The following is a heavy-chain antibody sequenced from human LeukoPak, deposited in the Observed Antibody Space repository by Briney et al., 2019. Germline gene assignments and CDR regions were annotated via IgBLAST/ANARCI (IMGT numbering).Heavy chain of an antibody. CDR1: GGSNSSYY. Sequence: SETLSLTCTVSGGSNSSYYWSWIRQPPGKGLEWIGYIYYSGSTNYNPSLKSRVTISVDTSKNQFSLKLSSVTAAGTAVYYCARSPYYDIFTNWFDPWGQGTLVTVSS. D-gene: IGHD3-9*01. CDR2: IYYSGST. V-gene: IGHV4-59*01. J-gene: IGHJ5*02. CDR3: ARSPYYDIFTNWFDP.